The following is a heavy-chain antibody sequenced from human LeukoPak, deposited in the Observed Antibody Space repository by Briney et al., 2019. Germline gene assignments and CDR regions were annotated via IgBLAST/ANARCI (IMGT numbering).Heavy chain of an antibody. Sequence: PGGSLRLSCAASGFTFCNYAMSWVRQAPGRGVEWVSAITVSVVSAYYADSGKGRFTISRDNSKNTLYLQMSSMRAEATAVYYCAKGVEMATTKASFDYWGQGTLVTVSS. CDR2: ITVSVVSA. D-gene: IGHD5-24*01. V-gene: IGHV3-23*01. J-gene: IGHJ4*02. CDR3: AKGVEMATTKASFDY. CDR1: GFTFCNYA.